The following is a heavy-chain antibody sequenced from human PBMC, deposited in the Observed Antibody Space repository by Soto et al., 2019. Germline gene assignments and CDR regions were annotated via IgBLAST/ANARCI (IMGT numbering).Heavy chain of an antibody. V-gene: IGHV3-43*02. CDR2: ISGDGGST. D-gene: IGHD6-19*01. CDR3: AITQDRKVVGSACGTYAFDI. CDR1: GFTFDDYA. Sequence: GGSLRLSCAASGFTFDDYAMHWVRQAPGKGLEWVSLISGDGGSTYYADSVKGRFTISRDNSKNSLYLQMNSLRTEDTALYYCAITQDRKVVGSACGTYAFDIWGQGTMVTVSS. J-gene: IGHJ3*02.